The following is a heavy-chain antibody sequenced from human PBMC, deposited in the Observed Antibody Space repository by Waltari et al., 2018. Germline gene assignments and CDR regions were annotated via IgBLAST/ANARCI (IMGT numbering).Heavy chain of an antibody. V-gene: IGHV1-18*04. D-gene: IGHD3-10*01. CDR3: SRLAHHGVSGGDF. CDR2: ISAYDGST. Sequence: QVQLVQSGAELTKPGASVRVSCKASGYTFLSNAINWVRQAPGQGLEWMGWISAYDGSTEYAQIFQDRISMSTDTSTRTAYMELRSLTPDDSAVYYCSRLAHHGVSGGDFWGQGTLITVSS. CDR1: GYTFLSNA. J-gene: IGHJ4*02.